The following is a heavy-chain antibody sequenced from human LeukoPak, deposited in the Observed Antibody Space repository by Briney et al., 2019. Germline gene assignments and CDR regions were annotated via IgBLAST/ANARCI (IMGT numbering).Heavy chain of an antibody. CDR3: ARGDSMVRGDYYGLDV. J-gene: IGHJ6*02. CDR1: GYTFTGYY. CDR2: INPNSGGT. V-gene: IGHV1-2*02. D-gene: IGHD3-10*01. Sequence: ASVKVSCKASGYTFTGYYMHWVRQAPGQGLEWMGWINPNSGGTNYAQKFEDRVTMTRDTSISTVYMELSRLRSDDTALFYCARGDSMVRGDYYGLDVWGQGTTVTVSS.